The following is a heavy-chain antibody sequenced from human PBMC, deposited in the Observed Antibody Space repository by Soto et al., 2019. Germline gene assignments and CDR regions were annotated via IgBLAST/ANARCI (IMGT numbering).Heavy chain of an antibody. D-gene: IGHD3-3*01. V-gene: IGHV4-59*01. CDR3: ARGYYDFWSGLTYYYYGMDV. CDR1: GGSISSYY. J-gene: IGHJ6*02. CDR2: IYYSGST. Sequence: SETLSLTCTVSGGSISSYYWSWIRQPPGKGLEWIGYIYYSGSTNYNPSLKSRVTISVDTSKNQFSLKLSSVTAADTAVYYCARGYYDFWSGLTYYYYGMDVWGQGTTVTVS.